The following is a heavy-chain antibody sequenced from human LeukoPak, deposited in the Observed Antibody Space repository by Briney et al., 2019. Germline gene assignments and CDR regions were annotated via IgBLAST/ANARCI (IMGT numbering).Heavy chain of an antibody. CDR1: GYTFTSYG. J-gene: IGHJ4*02. D-gene: IGHD3-3*01. CDR3: ARVRRSSRWLLSLTDY. V-gene: IGHV1-18*01. Sequence: ASVKVSCKASGYTFTSYGISWVRQAPGQGLEWMGWISAYNGNTNYAQKLQGRVTMTTDTSTSTAYMELRSLRSDDTAVYYCARVRRSSRWLLSLTDYWGQGTLVTVSS. CDR2: ISAYNGNT.